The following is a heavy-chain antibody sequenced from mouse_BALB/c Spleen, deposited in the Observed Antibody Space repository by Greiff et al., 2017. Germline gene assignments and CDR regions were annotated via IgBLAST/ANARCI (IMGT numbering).Heavy chain of an antibody. V-gene: IGHV1-54*03. CDR2: INPGSGGT. J-gene: IGHJ1*01. CDR3: ARGYGNHWYFDV. D-gene: IGHD2-10*02. CDR1: GYAFTNYL. Sequence: VQLQQSGAELVRPGTSVKVSCKDSGYAFTNYLIEWVKQRPGQGLEWIGVINPGSGGTNYNEKFKGKATLTADKSSSTAYMQLSSLTSDDSAVYFCARGYGNHWYFDVWGAGTTVTVSS.